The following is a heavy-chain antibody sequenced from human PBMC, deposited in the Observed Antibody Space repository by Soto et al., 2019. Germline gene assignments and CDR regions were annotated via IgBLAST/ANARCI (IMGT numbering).Heavy chain of an antibody. Sequence: GGFLRLSCASAWFTFVDYAMGLVLQAPRKGLGWVAAISGSGCSTYYAESVKGRFTISRDNSKNTLYLQMNSLRAEDTAVYYCAKEVNCSSTSCRGWSYNWFDPWGQGTLVTVSS. V-gene: IGHV3-23*01. CDR2: ISGSGCST. D-gene: IGHD2-2*01. CDR1: WFTFVDYA. J-gene: IGHJ5*02. CDR3: AKEVNCSSTSCRGWSYNWFDP.